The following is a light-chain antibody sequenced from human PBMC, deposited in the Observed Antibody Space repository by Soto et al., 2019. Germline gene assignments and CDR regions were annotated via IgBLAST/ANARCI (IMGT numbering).Light chain of an antibody. CDR3: QQYNSYSQP. Sequence: DIQMTQSPSTLSASVGDRVTITCLASQSISSWLAWYQQKPGKAPKLLIYDASSLESGVPSRFSGSGSGTEFTLTISSLQPDDFATYYCQQYNSYSQPFGQGTKGDIK. CDR2: DAS. J-gene: IGKJ1*01. V-gene: IGKV1-5*01. CDR1: QSISSW.